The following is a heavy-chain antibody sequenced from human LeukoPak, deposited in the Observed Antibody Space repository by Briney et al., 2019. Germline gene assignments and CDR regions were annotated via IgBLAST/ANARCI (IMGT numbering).Heavy chain of an antibody. J-gene: IGHJ4*02. CDR3: ARDGNYDYVWGSYRLDY. D-gene: IGHD3-16*02. CDR1: GFTFSDYY. Sequence: PGGSLRLSCAASGFTFSDYYMSWIRQAPGKGLEWVSYISSSGSTIYADSVKGRFTISRDNAKNSLYLQMNSLRAEDTAVYYCARDGNYDYVWGSYRLDYWGQGTLVTVSS. CDR2: ISSSGSTI. V-gene: IGHV3-11*04.